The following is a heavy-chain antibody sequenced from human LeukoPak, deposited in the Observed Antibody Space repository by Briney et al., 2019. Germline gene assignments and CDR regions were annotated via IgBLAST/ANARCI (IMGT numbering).Heavy chain of an antibody. CDR1: GFTFSTHG. CDR3: AHDAGPTGNPFFDY. V-gene: IGHV3-23*01. J-gene: IGHJ4*02. D-gene: IGHD4-11*01. Sequence: GGSLRLSCAAFGFTFSTHGMSWVRQSPGKGLEWVSTISGDRTNTHYADSVKGRFSISRDNSRNTLYLQMNSLTVEDTALYYCAHDAGPTGNPFFDYWGQGTLVTVSS. CDR2: ISGDRTNT.